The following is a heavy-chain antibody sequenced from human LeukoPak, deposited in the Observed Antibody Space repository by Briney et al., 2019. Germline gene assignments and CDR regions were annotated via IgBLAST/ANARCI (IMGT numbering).Heavy chain of an antibody. CDR1: GFTSSSYA. CDR2: ISGSGGNT. CDR3: ARVYSSGWYFDY. J-gene: IGHJ4*02. V-gene: IGHV3-23*01. D-gene: IGHD6-19*01. Sequence: GGSLRLSCAASGFTSSSYAMSWVRQAPGKGLEWVSAISGSGGNTYYADSVKGRFTISRDNAKNSLYLQMNSLRAEDTAVYYCARVYSSGWYFDYWGQGTLVTVSS.